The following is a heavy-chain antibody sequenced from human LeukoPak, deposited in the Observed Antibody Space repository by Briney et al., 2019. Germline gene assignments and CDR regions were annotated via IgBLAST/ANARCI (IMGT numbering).Heavy chain of an antibody. CDR3: ARNYYDSSGYQN. J-gene: IGHJ4*02. CDR1: GFTVSSNY. D-gene: IGHD3-22*01. V-gene: IGHV3-53*01. CDR2: IYSGGST. Sequence: GGSLRLSCAASGFTVSSNYMSWVRQAPGKGLEWVSVIYSGGSTYYADSVKGRFTISRDNSKNTLYLQMNSLRAEDPAVYYCARNYYDSSGYQNWGQGTLVTVSS.